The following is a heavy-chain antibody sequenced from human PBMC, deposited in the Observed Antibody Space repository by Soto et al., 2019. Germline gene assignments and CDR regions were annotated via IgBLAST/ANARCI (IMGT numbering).Heavy chain of an antibody. CDR1: GLTISGKKY. CDR2: LYDVDGS. Sequence: GGSLRLSCAAFGLTISGKKYVAWVRQAPGKGLEWVSGLYDVDGSFYADSVRGRFTTSSDSSKTTVYLQMNDLRPDDTAVYYCATWHEREHAYDVWGQGTTVTVSS. CDR3: ATWHEREHAYDV. D-gene: IGHD1-1*01. J-gene: IGHJ3*01. V-gene: IGHV3-53*01.